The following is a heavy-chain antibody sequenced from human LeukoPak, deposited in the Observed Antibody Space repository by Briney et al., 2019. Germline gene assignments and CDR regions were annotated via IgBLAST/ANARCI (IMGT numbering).Heavy chain of an antibody. CDR2: ITSSGSTI. J-gene: IGHJ4*02. V-gene: IGHV3-11*01. D-gene: IGHD6-19*01. CDR1: GFTFSNAW. CDR3: ARSSGWYGGFDY. Sequence: PGGSLRLSCAASGFTFSNAWMSWIRQAPGKGLEWISYITSSGSTINYADSVKGRFTISRDDAKKSLFLQMNSLRAEDTAVYYCARSSGWYGGFDYWGQGTLVTVSS.